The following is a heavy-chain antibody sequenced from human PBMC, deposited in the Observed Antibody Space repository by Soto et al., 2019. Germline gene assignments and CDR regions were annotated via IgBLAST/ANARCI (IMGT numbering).Heavy chain of an antibody. CDR2: ISGSGGST. Sequence: EVQLLESGGGLVQPGGSLRLSCAASGFTFSSYAMSWVRQAPGKGLEWVSVISGSGGSTYYADSVKGRFTISRDKSKNTLYLQMNSLRAEDTAVYYCAKGRGYCSSTSCYVGSDYWGQGTLVTVSS. J-gene: IGHJ4*02. V-gene: IGHV3-23*01. CDR3: AKGRGYCSSTSCYVGSDY. D-gene: IGHD2-2*01. CDR1: GFTFSSYA.